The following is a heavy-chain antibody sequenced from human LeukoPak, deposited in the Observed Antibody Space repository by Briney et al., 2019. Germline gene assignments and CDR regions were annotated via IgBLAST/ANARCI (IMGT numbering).Heavy chain of an antibody. D-gene: IGHD1-26*01. CDR1: GFTFSSYW. CDR3: ARDRDSGSYPHGGGFDP. J-gene: IGHJ5*02. Sequence: GGSLRLSCAASGFTFSSYWMHWVRQAPGKGLVWVSRINSDGSSTSYADSVKGRFTISRDNAKNTLYLQMNSLRAEDTAVYYCARDRDSGSYPHGGGFDPWGQETLVTVSS. CDR2: INSDGSST. V-gene: IGHV3-74*01.